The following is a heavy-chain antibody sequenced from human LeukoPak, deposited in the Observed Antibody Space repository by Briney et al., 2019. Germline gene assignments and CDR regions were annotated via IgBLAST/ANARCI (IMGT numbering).Heavy chain of an antibody. V-gene: IGHV3-66*01. Sequence: GGSLRLSCAASGFTVSSNYMRWVRQAPGKGLEWVSVIYSGATTYYADSVKGRFTISRDNSKNTLYLQMNSLRAEDTAVYYCARSTGDRFDPWGQGTLVTVSS. J-gene: IGHJ5*02. CDR1: GFTVSSNY. D-gene: IGHD7-27*01. CDR3: ARSTGDRFDP. CDR2: IYSGATT.